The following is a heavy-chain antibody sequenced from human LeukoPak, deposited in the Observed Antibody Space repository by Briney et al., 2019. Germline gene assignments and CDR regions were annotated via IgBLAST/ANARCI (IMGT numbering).Heavy chain of an antibody. CDR1: GGTFSGYY. Sequence: SETLTLTCAVYGGTFSGYYWSWIRQPPGKGLEWIGEINHSGSTNYNPSLKSRVTISVDTSKNQFSLKLSSVTAADTAVYYCASSTVNYYGMDVWGQGTTVTVSS. J-gene: IGHJ6*02. D-gene: IGHD4-17*01. CDR2: INHSGST. V-gene: IGHV4-34*01. CDR3: ASSTVNYYGMDV.